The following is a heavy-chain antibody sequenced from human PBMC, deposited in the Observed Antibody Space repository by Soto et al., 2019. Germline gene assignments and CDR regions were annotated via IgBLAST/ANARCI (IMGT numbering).Heavy chain of an antibody. CDR3: ARDDAGC. J-gene: IGHJ4*02. D-gene: IGHD3-16*01. V-gene: IGHV2-5*02. CDR1: GFSLSTSGVG. Sequence: NPTQTLTLTCTFSGFSLSTSGVGVGWIRQPPGKALEWLALIYWDDDKRYSPSLKSRLTITKDTSKNQVVLTMNSLRAEDTAVYYCARDDAGCWGQGTLVTVSS. CDR2: IYWDDDK.